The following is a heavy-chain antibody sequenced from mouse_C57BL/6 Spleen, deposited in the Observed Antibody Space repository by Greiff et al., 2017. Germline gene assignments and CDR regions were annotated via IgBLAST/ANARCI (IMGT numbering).Heavy chain of an antibody. CDR3: AESTMVTTGGWFAY. CDR2: IHPNSGST. Sequence: VQLQQSGAELVKPGASVKLSCKASGYTFTSYWMHWVKQRPGQGLEWIGMIHPNSGSTNYNEKFKSKATLTVDKSSSTAYMQLSSLTSEDSAVYYCAESTMVTTGGWFAYWGQGTRVTVSA. CDR1: GYTFTSYW. J-gene: IGHJ3*01. V-gene: IGHV1-64*01. D-gene: IGHD2-2*01.